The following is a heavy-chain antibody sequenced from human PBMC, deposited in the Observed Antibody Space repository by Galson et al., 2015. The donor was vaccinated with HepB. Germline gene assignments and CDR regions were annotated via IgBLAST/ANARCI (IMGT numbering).Heavy chain of an antibody. Sequence: SVKVSCKASGYTFTSYYMHWVRQAPGQGLEWMGIINPSGGSTSYAQKLQGRVTMTRDTSTSTVYMELSSLRSEDTAVYYCARASPAVDIVAKTPGPEYYYYGMDVWGQGTTVTVSS. J-gene: IGHJ6*02. V-gene: IGHV1-46*04. CDR3: ARASPAVDIVAKTPGPEYYYYGMDV. CDR2: INPSGGST. CDR1: GYTFTSYY. D-gene: IGHD5-12*01.